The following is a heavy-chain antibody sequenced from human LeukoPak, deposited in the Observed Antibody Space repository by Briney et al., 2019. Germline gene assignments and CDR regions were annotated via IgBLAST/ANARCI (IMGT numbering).Heavy chain of an antibody. CDR3: VRHPTIVVVPAAIDY. V-gene: IGHV3-23*01. D-gene: IGHD2-2*02. J-gene: IGHJ4*02. CDR2: ISGSGGST. CDR1: GFTFSSYA. Sequence: GGSLRLSCAASGFTFSSYAMSRVRQAPGKGLEWVSAISGSGGSTYYADSVKGRFTISRDNSKNTLYLQMNSLRAEDTAVYYCVRHPTIVVVPAAIDYWGQGTLVTVSS.